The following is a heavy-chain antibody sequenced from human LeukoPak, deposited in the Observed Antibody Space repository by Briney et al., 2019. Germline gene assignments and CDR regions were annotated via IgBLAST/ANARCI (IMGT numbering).Heavy chain of an antibody. D-gene: IGHD3-22*01. CDR2: INHSGST. Sequence: SETLSLTCAVYGGSFSGYYWSWIRQPPGKGLEWIGEINHSGSTNYNPSLKSRVTISVDTSKNQFSLKLSSVTAADTAVYYCASPYYYDSSGLLFDYWGQGTLVTVSS. CDR3: ASPYYYDSSGLLFDY. J-gene: IGHJ4*02. V-gene: IGHV4-34*01. CDR1: GGSFSGYY.